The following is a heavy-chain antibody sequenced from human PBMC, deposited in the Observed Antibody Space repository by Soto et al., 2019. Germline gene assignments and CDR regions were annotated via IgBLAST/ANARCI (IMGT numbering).Heavy chain of an antibody. CDR1: GDTFNNYV. CDR2: IIPIVGKT. V-gene: IGHV1-69*04. Sequence: QVQLVQSGAEVRKPGSSVTVSCETSGDTFNNYVINWVRQAPGQGPEWMGRIIPIVGKTIYAQRFQGRVTITADNAPTTVYRDLSSLRIDDTAVYFCAREGTSTSTGMDYWGQGSLVTVSS. D-gene: IGHD2-2*01. CDR3: AREGTSTSTGMDY. J-gene: IGHJ4*02.